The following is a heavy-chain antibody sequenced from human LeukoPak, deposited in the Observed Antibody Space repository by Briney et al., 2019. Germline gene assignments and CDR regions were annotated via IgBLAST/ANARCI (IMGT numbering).Heavy chain of an antibody. V-gene: IGHV1-69*05. D-gene: IGHD3-22*01. CDR1: GGTFISYA. Sequence: ASVKVSCKASGGTFISYAISWVRQAPGQGLEWMGGIIPIFGTANYAQKFQGRVTITTDESTSTAYMELSSLRSEDTAVYYCASPKDSSGQALGYWGQGTLVTVSS. J-gene: IGHJ4*02. CDR2: IIPIFGTA. CDR3: ASPKDSSGQALGY.